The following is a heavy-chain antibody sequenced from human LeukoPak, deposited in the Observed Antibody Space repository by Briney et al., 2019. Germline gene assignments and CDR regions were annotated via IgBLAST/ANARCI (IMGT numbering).Heavy chain of an antibody. V-gene: IGHV1-69*05. CDR1: GGTFSSYA. J-gene: IGHJ3*02. D-gene: IGHD5-18*01. Sequence: SVKVSCKASGGTFSSYAISWVRQAPGQGLEWMGRIIPIFGTASYAQKFQGRVTITTDESTSTAYMELSSLRSEDTAVYYCARGEIQLWLNHGAFDIWGQGTMVTVSS. CDR3: ARGEIQLWLNHGAFDI. CDR2: IIPIFGTA.